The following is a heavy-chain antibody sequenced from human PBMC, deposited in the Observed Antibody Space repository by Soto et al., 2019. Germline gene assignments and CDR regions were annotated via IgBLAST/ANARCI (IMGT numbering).Heavy chain of an antibody. CDR1: GFTFSSYD. CDR2: IGTTGDT. CDR3: ARAIGPTLFDY. Sequence: GGSLRLSCSASGFTFSSYDMHWVRQGTGKGLEWVSAIGTTGDTYYAGSVKGRFTISRENAKNSLYLQMNSLRAGDTAIYFCARAIGPTLFDYWGQGTLVTGSS. J-gene: IGHJ4*02. D-gene: IGHD3-22*01. V-gene: IGHV3-13*04.